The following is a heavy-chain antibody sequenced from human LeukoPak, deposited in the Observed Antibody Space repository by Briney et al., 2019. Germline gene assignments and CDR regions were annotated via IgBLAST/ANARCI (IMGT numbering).Heavy chain of an antibody. CDR2: IGDSGGRI. J-gene: IGHJ1*01. Sequence: GGSLRLSCAASGFSFSRFAMSWVRQAPGKGLELVSAIGDSGGRINYADSVKGRFTISRDNSKNTLYYQLDSLTAEDTAVYYCAKDRASATYEYFQYWGQGTQVTVSS. CDR1: GFSFSRFA. D-gene: IGHD3-10*01. CDR3: AKDRASATYEYFQY. V-gene: IGHV3-23*01.